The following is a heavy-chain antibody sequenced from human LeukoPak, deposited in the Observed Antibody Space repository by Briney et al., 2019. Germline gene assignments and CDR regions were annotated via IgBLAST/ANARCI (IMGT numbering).Heavy chain of an antibody. D-gene: IGHD6-13*01. J-gene: IGHJ2*01. CDR1: GYSISSGYY. CDR3: ARQGAAAGTGRVGWYFDV. CDR2: IYHSGST. V-gene: IGHV4-38-2*01. Sequence: SETLSLTCAVSGYSISSGYYCGWIRQPPGKGLEWIGIIYHSGSTYYNPSLKSRVTISVDTSKNPFSLKLSSVTAADTAVYYCARQGAAAGTGRVGWYFDVWGRGTLVTVS.